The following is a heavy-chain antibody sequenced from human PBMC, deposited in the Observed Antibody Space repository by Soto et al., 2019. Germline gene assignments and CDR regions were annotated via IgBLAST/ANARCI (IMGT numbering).Heavy chain of an antibody. J-gene: IGHJ3*02. CDR3: ARSSKAVANAFDI. V-gene: IGHV4-34*01. D-gene: IGHD6-19*01. CDR2: INHSGST. Sequence: SETLSLTCAVYGGSFSGYYWSWIRQPPGKGLEWIGEINHSGSTNYNPSLKSRVTISVDTSKHQFSLKLSSVTAADTAVYYCARSSKAVANAFDIWGQGTMVTVSS. CDR1: GGSFSGYY.